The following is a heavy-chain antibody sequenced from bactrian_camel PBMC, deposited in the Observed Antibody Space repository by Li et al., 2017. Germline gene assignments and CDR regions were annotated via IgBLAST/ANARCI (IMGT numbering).Heavy chain of an antibody. Sequence: DVQLVESGGGSVQAGGSLRLSCEASGDTRNTNYKGWFRQAPGKEREGVAFIYLFVGTTFYADSVKGRFTISEDSFKKRAVYLQMNDLTPEDTGMYYCAVSCRGTYPARILEEHEVDDWGQGTQVTVS. J-gene: IGHJ4*01. V-gene: IGHV3S40*01. CDR3: AVSCRGTYPARILEEHEVDD. CDR2: IYLFVGTT. D-gene: IGHD1*01. CDR1: GDTRNTNY.